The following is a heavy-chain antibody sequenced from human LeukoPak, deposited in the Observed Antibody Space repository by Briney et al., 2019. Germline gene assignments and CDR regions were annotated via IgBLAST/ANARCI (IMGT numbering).Heavy chain of an antibody. J-gene: IGHJ4*02. D-gene: IGHD6-19*01. CDR1: GFTFDDYA. Sequence: GGSLRLSCAASGFTFDDYAMHWVRQAPGKGLEWVSGISWNSGSIGYADSVKGRFTISRDNAKNSLYLQMNSLRAEDTALYYCAKDYASGWLNLYFDNWGQGTLVTVSS. CDR3: AKDYASGWLNLYFDN. V-gene: IGHV3-9*01. CDR2: ISWNSGSI.